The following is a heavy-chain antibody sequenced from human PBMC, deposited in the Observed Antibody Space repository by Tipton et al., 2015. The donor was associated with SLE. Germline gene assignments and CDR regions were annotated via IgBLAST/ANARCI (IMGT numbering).Heavy chain of an antibody. CDR3: ARGPLHYYDSSGVRQYNWFDP. Sequence: QVQLVQSGAEVKKPGASVKVSCEASGYSFTDYYIQWVRQAPGQGLEWMGWINPHNGATNYAQKFQGRVTMTRDTSINTVYMELSSLRSDDTAVYYCARGPLHYYDSSGVRQYNWFDPWGQGTLVTVSS. CDR1: GYSFTDYY. V-gene: IGHV1-2*02. J-gene: IGHJ5*02. D-gene: IGHD3-22*01. CDR2: INPHNGAT.